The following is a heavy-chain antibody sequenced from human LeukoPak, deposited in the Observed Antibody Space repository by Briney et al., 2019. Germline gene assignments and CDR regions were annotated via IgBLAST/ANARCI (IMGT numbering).Heavy chain of an antibody. D-gene: IGHD1-26*01. CDR1: GFTFSSYA. CDR3: ARDRGGSYN. J-gene: IGHJ4*02. Sequence: PGGSLRLSCAASGFTFSSYAMHWVRQAPGKGLEWVAVISYDGSNKYYADSVKGRFTISRDNSKNTLYLQMNSLRAEDTAVYYCARDRGGSYNWGQETLVTVSS. V-gene: IGHV3-30*04. CDR2: ISYDGSNK.